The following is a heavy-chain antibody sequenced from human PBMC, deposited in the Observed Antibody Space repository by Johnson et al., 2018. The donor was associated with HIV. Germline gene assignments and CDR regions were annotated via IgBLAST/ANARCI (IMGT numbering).Heavy chain of an antibody. V-gene: IGHV3-30*03. CDR1: GFTFRNYW. CDR3: ARVRGGTGHGAFDI. CDR2: IKQDGSNN. J-gene: IGHJ3*02. Sequence: QVQLVESGGGVVQPGRSLRLSCAGSGFTFRNYWLTWVRLAPGTGLEWVANIKQDGSNNYYADSVKGRFTISRDNSKNTLYLQMNSLRTEDTAVYYGARVRGGTGHGAFDIWGQGTMVTVSS.